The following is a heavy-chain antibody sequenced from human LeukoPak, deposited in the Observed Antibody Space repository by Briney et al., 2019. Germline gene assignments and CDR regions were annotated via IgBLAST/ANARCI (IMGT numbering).Heavy chain of an antibody. CDR3: ARDTDYGSGSYRDAFDI. D-gene: IGHD3-10*01. J-gene: IGHJ3*02. V-gene: IGHV3-48*02. CDR1: GFTFSSYS. CDR2: ISSSSSTI. Sequence: GGSLRLSCAVSGFTFSSYSMNWVRQAPGRGLEWVSYISSSSSTIYYADSVKGRFTISRDNAKNSLYLQMNSLRDEDTAVYYCARDTDYGSGSYRDAFDIWGQGTMVTVSS.